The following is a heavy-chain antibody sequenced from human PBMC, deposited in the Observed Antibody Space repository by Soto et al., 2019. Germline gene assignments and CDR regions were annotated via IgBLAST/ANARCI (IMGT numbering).Heavy chain of an antibody. D-gene: IGHD1-26*01. J-gene: IGHJ4*02. Sequence: PGGSLRLSCAASGFTFSSYAMSWVRQAPGKGLEWVSAISGSGGSTYYADSVKGRFTISRDNSKNTLYLQMNSLRVEDTAVYYCTRAAIKGELLDYWXQGTQVTVSS. CDR2: ISGSGGST. CDR1: GFTFSSYA. V-gene: IGHV3-23*01. CDR3: TRAAIKGELLDY.